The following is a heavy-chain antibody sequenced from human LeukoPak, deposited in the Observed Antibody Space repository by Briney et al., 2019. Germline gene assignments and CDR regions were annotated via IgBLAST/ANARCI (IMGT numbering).Heavy chain of an antibody. CDR2: IYYSGST. CDR3: ARHYGP. V-gene: IGHV4-39*01. Sequence: SXXXXVXGGSIXXSSYYXGWIRQPPGKGLEWIGSIYYSGSTYYNPSLKSRVTISVDTSKNQFSLKLNSVTATDTAVYYCARHYGPWGQGTLVTVSS. CDR1: GGSIXXSSYY. D-gene: IGHD3-10*01. J-gene: IGHJ4*02.